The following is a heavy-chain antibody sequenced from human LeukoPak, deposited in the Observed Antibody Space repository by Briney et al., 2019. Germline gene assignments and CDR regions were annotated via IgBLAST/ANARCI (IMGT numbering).Heavy chain of an antibody. CDR3: AKDRGYNNGGGSDY. J-gene: IGHJ4*02. Sequence: PGGSLRLSCAASAFTFSNYAMHWVRQAPGKGLEWVGVIFFDGTTKYYADSVKGRFTISRDNSRNTLYLQMNSLRPEDTAMYYCAKDRGYNNGGGSDYWGQGTLVTVSS. D-gene: IGHD6-19*01. CDR1: AFTFSNYA. CDR2: IFFDGTTK. V-gene: IGHV3-30*04.